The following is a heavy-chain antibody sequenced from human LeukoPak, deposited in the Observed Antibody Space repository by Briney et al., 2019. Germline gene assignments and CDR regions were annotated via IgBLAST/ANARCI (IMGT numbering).Heavy chain of an antibody. D-gene: IGHD3-22*01. Sequence: SETLPLTCTVSGGSISSGGYYWSWGRQHPGKGLEWIGYIYYSGSTYYNPSLKSRVTKSVDKSKKQCSLKLSSVTAADTAVYYCARETYYYDSSGYYHDRSFDYWGQGTLVTVSS. CDR3: ARETYYYDSSGYYHDRSFDY. CDR2: IYYSGST. CDR1: GGSISSGGYY. J-gene: IGHJ4*02. V-gene: IGHV4-31*03.